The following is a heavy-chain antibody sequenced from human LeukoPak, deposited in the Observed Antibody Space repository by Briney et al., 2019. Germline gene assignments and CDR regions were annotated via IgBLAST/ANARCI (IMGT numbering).Heavy chain of an antibody. J-gene: IGHJ1*01. D-gene: IGHD3-9*01. V-gene: IGHV1-18*01. Sequence: GASVTVSCKASGYTFTSYGISWVRQAPGQGLEWMGWISAYNGNTNYAQKLQGRVTMTTDTSTSTAYMELRSLRSDDTAVYYCARALYDYDILTGYRMSSPNAEYFQHWGQGTLVTVSS. CDR2: ISAYNGNT. CDR1: GYTFTSYG. CDR3: ARALYDYDILTGYRMSSPNAEYFQH.